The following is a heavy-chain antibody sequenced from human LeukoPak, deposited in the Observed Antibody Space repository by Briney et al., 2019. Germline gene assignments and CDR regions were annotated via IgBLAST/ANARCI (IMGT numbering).Heavy chain of an antibody. CDR3: ARENSSWSDAFDI. CDR2: ISSNGGST. CDR1: GFTFSSYT. Sequence: GGSLRLSCAASGFTFSSYTMHWVRQAPGKGLEYVSVISSNGGSTYYANSVKGRFTISRDNSKNTLYLQMGSLRAEDTAVYYCARENSSWSDAFDIWGQGTMVTASS. D-gene: IGHD6-13*01. V-gene: IGHV3-64*01. J-gene: IGHJ3*02.